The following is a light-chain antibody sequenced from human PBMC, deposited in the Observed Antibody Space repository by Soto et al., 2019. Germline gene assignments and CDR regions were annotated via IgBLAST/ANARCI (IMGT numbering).Light chain of an antibody. J-gene: IGKJ1*01. CDR3: QQYSFMWT. CDR2: GAS. Sequence: EIVLTQSPGTLSLSQGERATLSCRASENVRNKYLACYQQKPGQAPRLLISGASKRATGIPDRFSGSGSGTDFTLTINRLEPEDFAVYYCQQYSFMWTFGQGTKVDIK. CDR1: ENVRNKY. V-gene: IGKV3-20*01.